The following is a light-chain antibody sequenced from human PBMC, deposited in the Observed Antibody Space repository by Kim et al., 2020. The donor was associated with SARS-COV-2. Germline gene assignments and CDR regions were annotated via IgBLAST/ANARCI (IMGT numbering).Light chain of an antibody. V-gene: IGLV6-57*01. CDR2: EDN. Sequence: KTVTISWTRSSGNIASSYVQWYQQRPGSSPTTLIYEDNQRTPGVPERFSGSVDSSSNSASLTISGLKTEDEADYFCQSYDDFNRVFGGGTQLTVL. J-gene: IGLJ3*02. CDR3: QSYDDFNRV. CDR1: SGNIASSY.